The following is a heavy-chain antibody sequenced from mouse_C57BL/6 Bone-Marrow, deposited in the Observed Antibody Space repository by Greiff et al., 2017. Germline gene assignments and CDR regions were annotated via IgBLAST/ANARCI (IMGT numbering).Heavy chain of an antibody. CDR3: ARTAQATWAMDY. CDR1: GFTFSDYG. CDR2: ISSGSSTI. Sequence: EVMLVESGGGLVKPGGSLKLSCAASGFTFSDYGMHWVRQAPEKGLEWVAYISSGSSTIYYADTVKGRFTISRDNAKNTLFLQMTSLRSEDTAMYYCARTAQATWAMDYWGQGTSVTVSS. D-gene: IGHD3-2*02. J-gene: IGHJ4*01. V-gene: IGHV5-17*01.